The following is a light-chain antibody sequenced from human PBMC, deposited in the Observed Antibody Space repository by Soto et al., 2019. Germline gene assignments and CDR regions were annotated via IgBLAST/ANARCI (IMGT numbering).Light chain of an antibody. CDR2: GAS. J-gene: IGKJ1*01. CDR3: QQYNNWPLGT. CDR1: QSVSSN. Sequence: EIVMTQSPATLSVSPGERATLSCRASQSVSSNLAWYQQKPGQAPRLLIYGASTRATGIPARCSGSGSGTEFTLTIRSLQSEDFAVYYCQQYNNWPLGTFGQGTKVEIK. V-gene: IGKV3-15*01.